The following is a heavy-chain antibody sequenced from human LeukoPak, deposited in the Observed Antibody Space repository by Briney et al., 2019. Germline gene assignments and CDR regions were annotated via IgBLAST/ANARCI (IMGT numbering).Heavy chain of an antibody. J-gene: IGHJ2*01. Sequence: SETLSLTCTASGGTFSNYSWSWIRQPPGKGLEWIGYVYYMGSTNYNPSLKSRVTISVDGSKTQFSLKLNSVTAADTAVYYCARNPGDDLGKLPPAHRYWYCVLGGRGTLVTVSS. D-gene: IGHD1-26*01. CDR3: ARNPGDDLGKLPPAHRYWYCVL. CDR1: GGTFSNYS. V-gene: IGHV4-59*01. CDR2: VYYMGST.